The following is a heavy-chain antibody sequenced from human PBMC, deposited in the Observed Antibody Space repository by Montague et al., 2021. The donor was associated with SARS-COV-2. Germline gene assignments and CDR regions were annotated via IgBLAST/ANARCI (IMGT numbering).Heavy chain of an antibody. CDR2: IHLSGTT. D-gene: IGHD4-23*01. CDR1: GGSFSGYY. J-gene: IGHJ4*02. CDR3: ARWDPQTLTLIGLRGKSASDY. V-gene: IGHV4-34*01. Sequence: SETLSLTCAVYGGSFSGYYWTWICLCPGTGQERMADIHLSGTTNYNFNPSLRSRVTISVDTSKNQFSLKLSSVTAADTAVYYCARWDPQTLTLIGLRGKSASDYWGQGTLVTVSS.